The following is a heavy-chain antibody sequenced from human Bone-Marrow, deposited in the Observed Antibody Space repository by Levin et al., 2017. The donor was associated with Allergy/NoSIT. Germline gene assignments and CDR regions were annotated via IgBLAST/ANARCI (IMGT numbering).Heavy chain of an antibody. CDR3: ARLHLVALDM. J-gene: IGHJ3*02. CDR2: VSAGAASTI. Sequence: GESLKISCEASGFTFSSFEMVWVRQSPGKGLEWVSYVSAGAASTIYYADSVKGRFTISRDNARNSLYLQMNNLRVDDTSVYYCARLHLVALDMWGPGTPVTVSS. CDR1: GFTFSSFE. D-gene: IGHD1-26*01. V-gene: IGHV3-48*03.